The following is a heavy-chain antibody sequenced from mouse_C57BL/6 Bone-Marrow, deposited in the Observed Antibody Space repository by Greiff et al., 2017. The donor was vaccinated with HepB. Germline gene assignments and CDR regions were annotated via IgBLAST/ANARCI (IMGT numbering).Heavy chain of an antibody. D-gene: IGHD2-2*01. V-gene: IGHV14-4*01. CDR2: IDPENGDT. J-gene: IGHJ4*01. CDR3: TTKGNGYDDYAMDY. CDR1: GFNIKDDY. Sequence: VQLQQSGAELVRPGASVKLSCTASGFNIKDDYMHWVKQRPEQGLEWIGWIDPENGDTEYASKFQGKATITADTSSNTADLQLSSLTSEDTAVYYCTTKGNGYDDYAMDYWGQGTSVTVSS.